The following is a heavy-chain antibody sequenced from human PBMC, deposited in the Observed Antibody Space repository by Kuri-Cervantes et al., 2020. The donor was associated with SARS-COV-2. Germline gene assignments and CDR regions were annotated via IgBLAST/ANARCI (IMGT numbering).Heavy chain of an antibody. V-gene: IGHV1-69*04. J-gene: IGHJ4*02. Sequence: SVKVSCKASGGTFTTYAITWVRQDTGQGLEWMGRIIPILGIANYAQKFQGRVTITADKSTSTAYMELSSLRSEDTAVYYCARDQVNGYSSSSGDFDYWGQGTLVTVSS. D-gene: IGHD6-6*01. CDR1: GGTFTTYA. CDR3: ARDQVNGYSSSSGDFDY. CDR2: IIPILGIA.